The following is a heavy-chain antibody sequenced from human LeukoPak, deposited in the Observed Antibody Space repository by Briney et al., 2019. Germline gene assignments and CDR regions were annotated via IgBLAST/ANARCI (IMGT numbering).Heavy chain of an antibody. CDR3: ARTQTYAYFDY. V-gene: IGHV3-48*01. J-gene: IGHJ4*02. CDR1: GFTFSSYS. CDR2: ISSSSSTI. Sequence: GGSLRLSCAASGFTFSSYSTNWVRQAPGKGLEWVSYISSSSSTIYYADSVKGRFTISRDNAKNSLYLQMNSLRAEDTAVYYCARTQTYAYFDYWGQGTLVTVSS. D-gene: IGHD3-16*01.